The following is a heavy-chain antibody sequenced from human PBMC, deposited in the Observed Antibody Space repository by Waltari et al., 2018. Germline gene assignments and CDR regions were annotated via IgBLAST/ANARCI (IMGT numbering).Heavy chain of an antibody. CDR2: IIQIFGTA. CDR3: ARAVRLGISGGNDAFDI. Sequence: QVQLVQSGAEVKKPGSSVKVSCKASGGTFSSYAIRWVRQAPGQGLEWMGGIIQIFGTANYAQRFQGRVTITEDESTSTAYMELSSLRSEDRAVYYCARAVRLGISGGNDAFDIWGQGTMVTVSS. CDR1: GGTFSSYA. V-gene: IGHV1-69*13. J-gene: IGHJ3*02. D-gene: IGHD7-27*01.